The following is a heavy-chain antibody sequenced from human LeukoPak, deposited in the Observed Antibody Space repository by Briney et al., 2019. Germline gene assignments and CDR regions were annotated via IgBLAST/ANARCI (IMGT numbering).Heavy chain of an antibody. V-gene: IGHV1-2*06. CDR3: AREGCSGTSCFAH. J-gene: IGHJ4*02. CDR2: INPNSGGI. CDR1: GYGFTGYY. Sequence: ASVKVSCKTSGYGFTGYYVHWVRQVPGQGLEWMGRINPNSGGIDYAQKFQGRVAMTRDTSISTAYMELSRVISDDTAAYYCAREGCSGTSCFAHWGQGTLVTVSS. D-gene: IGHD2-2*01.